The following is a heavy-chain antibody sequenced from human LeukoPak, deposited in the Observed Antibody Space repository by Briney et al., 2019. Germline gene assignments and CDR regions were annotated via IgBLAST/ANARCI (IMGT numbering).Heavy chain of an antibody. V-gene: IGHV3-33*01. J-gene: IGHJ5*02. CDR3: ARVPGIAAAGRGVNHNWFDP. Sequence: GGSLRLSCAASGFTFSSYGMHWVRQAPGKGLEWVAVIWYDGSNKYYADSVKGRFTISRDNSKNTLYLQMNSLRAEDTAVYYCARVPGIAAAGRGVNHNWFDPWGQGTLVTVSS. CDR2: IWYDGSNK. CDR1: GFTFSSYG. D-gene: IGHD6-13*01.